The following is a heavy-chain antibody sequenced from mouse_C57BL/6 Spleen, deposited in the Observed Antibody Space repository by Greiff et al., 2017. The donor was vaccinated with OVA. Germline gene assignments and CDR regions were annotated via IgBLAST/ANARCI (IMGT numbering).Heavy chain of an antibody. V-gene: IGHV1-26*01. CDR1: GYTFTDYY. J-gene: IGHJ3*01. Sequence: VQLQQSGPELVKPGASVKISCKASGYTFTDYYMNWVKQSHGKSLEWIGAINPNNGGTSYNQKFKGKATLTVDKSSSTAYMELRSLTSEDSAVYDCAGDGGFAYWGQGTLVTVSA. CDR2: INPNNGGT. CDR3: AGDGGFAY.